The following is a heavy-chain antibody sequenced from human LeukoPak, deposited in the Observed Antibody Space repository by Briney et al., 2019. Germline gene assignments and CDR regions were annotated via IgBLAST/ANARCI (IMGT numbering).Heavy chain of an antibody. CDR3: ASTERCSTTCPLDY. J-gene: IGHJ4*02. CDR1: GGSFSGYY. CDR2: INHSGST. Sequence: PSETLSLTCAVYGGSFSGYYWSWIRQPPGKGLEWIGEINHSGSTNYNPSLKSRVTISLDTSMKKFSLKLNSVTAADTAVYYCASTERCSTTCPLDYSGQGTLVTVSS. D-gene: IGHD2-2*01. V-gene: IGHV4-34*01.